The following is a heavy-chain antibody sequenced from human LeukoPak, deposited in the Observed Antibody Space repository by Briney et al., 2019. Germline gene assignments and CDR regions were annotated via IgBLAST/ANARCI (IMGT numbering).Heavy chain of an antibody. V-gene: IGHV4-59*12. J-gene: IGHJ3*02. CDR3: GERDDAFDI. Sequence: SETLSLTCTVSGGSISSYYWSWIRQPPGKGLEWIGYIYYSGSTNYNPSLKSRVTISVDKSKNQFSLKLNSVTAADTAVYYCGERDDAFDIWGQGTMVTVSS. CDR1: GGSISSYY. CDR2: IYYSGST. D-gene: IGHD1-26*01.